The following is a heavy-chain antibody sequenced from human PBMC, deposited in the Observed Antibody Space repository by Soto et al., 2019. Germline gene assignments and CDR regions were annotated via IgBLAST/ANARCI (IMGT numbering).Heavy chain of an antibody. CDR3: AKGDNSYYDFWSGSTELFDY. V-gene: IGHV3-15*01. D-gene: IGHD3-3*01. Sequence: GGSLRLSCETSGLPFSNAWMTWVRQAPGKGLEWVGRIKNKASGGTADYAGPAKGRFTISRDDSRNTLYLQMNSLRAEDTAVYYCAKGDNSYYDFWSGSTELFDYWGQGTLVTVSS. J-gene: IGHJ4*02. CDR1: GLPFSNAW. CDR2: IKNKASGGTA.